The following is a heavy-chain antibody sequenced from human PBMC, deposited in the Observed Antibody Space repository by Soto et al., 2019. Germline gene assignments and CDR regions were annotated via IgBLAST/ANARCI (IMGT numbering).Heavy chain of an antibody. V-gene: IGHV3-30*18. CDR2: ISYDGSNK. CDR1: GFTFSSYG. J-gene: IGHJ3*02. CDR3: AKLPGDAFDI. Sequence: QVQLVESGGGVVQPGRSLRLSCAASGFTFSSYGMHWVRQAPGKGLEWVAVISYDGSNKYYADSVKGRFTISRDNSKNTLYLQMNSLRAEDTAVYYCAKLPGDAFDIWGQGTMVTVSS.